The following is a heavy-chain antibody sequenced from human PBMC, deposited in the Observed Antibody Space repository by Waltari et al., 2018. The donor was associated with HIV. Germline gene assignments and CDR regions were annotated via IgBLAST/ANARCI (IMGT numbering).Heavy chain of an antibody. CDR1: GFTFSSYA. Sequence: EVQLLESGGGLVQPGGSLRLSCAASGFTFSSYAMSWVRQAPGKVLEWGSAISGSGGSTYYADSVKSRFTIYRDNSKNTLYLQRNSLRAEDTAVYYCAKDLSGYGDYVFDYWGQGTLVTVSS. D-gene: IGHD3-16*01. J-gene: IGHJ4*02. CDR3: AKDLSGYGDYVFDY. V-gene: IGHV3-23*01. CDR2: ISGSGGST.